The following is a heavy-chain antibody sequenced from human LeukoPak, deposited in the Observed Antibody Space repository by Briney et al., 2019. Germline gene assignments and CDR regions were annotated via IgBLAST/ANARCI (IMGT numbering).Heavy chain of an antibody. J-gene: IGHJ4*02. CDR3: ASWIAARGFGY. CDR2: INWNGGST. CDR1: GLIFSSYG. V-gene: IGHV3-20*03. Sequence: GGSLRPSFAPSGLIFSSYGMNWVRQAPGKGLEWVSGINWNGGSTGYADSVKGRFTISRDNAKNSLYLQMNSLRAEDTALYYCASWIAARGFGYWGQGTLVTVSS. D-gene: IGHD6-6*01.